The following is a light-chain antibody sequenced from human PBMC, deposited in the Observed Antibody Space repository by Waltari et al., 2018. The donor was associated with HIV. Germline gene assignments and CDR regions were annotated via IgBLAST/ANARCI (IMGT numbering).Light chain of an antibody. CDR2: EVS. CDR1: SRDVGGYNS. CDR3: SSYTSASTLVL. J-gene: IGLJ2*01. Sequence: QSALTQPASVSGSPGQSITISCTGTSRDVGGYNSVSWYQQPPDKAPKLMIYEVSNRPSGVSNRFSGSKSGNTASLTISGLQAEDEADYYCSSYTSASTLVLFGGGTKLTVL. V-gene: IGLV2-14*01.